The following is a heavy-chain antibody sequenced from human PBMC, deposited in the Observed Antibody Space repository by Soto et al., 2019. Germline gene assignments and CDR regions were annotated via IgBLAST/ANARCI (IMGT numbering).Heavy chain of an antibody. V-gene: IGHV1-46*01. CDR2: IYPSGGST. CDR1: GYSFTSYY. Sequence: ASVKVSCKATGYSFTSYYVHWVRQAPGQGLEWMGKIYPSGGSTGYAQKFQGGVTMTRDTSTSAVFMELSSLRSEDTAVYYCARESGYYTGEFDYWGQGTLVTFS. CDR3: ARESGYYTGEFDY. J-gene: IGHJ4*02. D-gene: IGHD3-3*01.